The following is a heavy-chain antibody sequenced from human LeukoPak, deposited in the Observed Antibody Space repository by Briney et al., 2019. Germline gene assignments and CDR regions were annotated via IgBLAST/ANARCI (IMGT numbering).Heavy chain of an antibody. CDR1: GFTFSSFA. CDR3: ATTTVVTRYYYYGMDV. Sequence: GSLRLSCSASGFTFSSFALRWVRQAPGKGLEWVSAISGSGGSTYYADSVKGRFTISRDNSKNTLYLQMNSLRAENTAVYYCATTTVVTRYYYYGMDVWGQGTTVTVSS. J-gene: IGHJ6*02. V-gene: IGHV3-23*01. D-gene: IGHD4-23*01. CDR2: ISGSGGST.